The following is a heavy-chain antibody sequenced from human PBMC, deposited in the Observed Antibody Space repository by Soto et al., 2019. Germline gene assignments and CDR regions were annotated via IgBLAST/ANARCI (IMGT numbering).Heavy chain of an antibody. V-gene: IGHV3-23*01. Sequence: EVQLLESGGGLVQPGGSLRLSCAASGVTFTSYAMTLVRQVPGEGLQWVSAISKSGDSTYYADSVKGRFTTSSDNSKNTLYLQMNSLRAEDTAISYCAKGSFGFDYWGQGPLVTVSS. J-gene: IGHJ4*02. D-gene: IGHD3-10*01. CDR1: GVTFTSYA. CDR2: ISKSGDST. CDR3: AKGSFGFDY.